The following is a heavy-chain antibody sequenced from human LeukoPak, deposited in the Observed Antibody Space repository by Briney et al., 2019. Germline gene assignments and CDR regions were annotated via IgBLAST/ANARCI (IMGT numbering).Heavy chain of an antibody. J-gene: IGHJ4*02. CDR3: ARAQTPGGRYSDFDY. V-gene: IGHV1-2*02. Sequence: SVSVSCKASGYTFTSYYMHWVRQAPGQGLEWMACINYKNSSTKYAQSFKDRFTMTRDTSMNTVYMEVTSLRADDTAIYYCARAQTPGGRYSDFDYWGQGTLFTVSP. CDR2: INYKNSST. D-gene: IGHD3-9*01. CDR1: GYTFTSYY.